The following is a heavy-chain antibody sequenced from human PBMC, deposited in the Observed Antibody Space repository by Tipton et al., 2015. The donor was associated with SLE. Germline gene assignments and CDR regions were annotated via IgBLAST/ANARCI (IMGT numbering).Heavy chain of an antibody. V-gene: IGHV4-38-2*02. D-gene: IGHD3-22*01. CDR1: GYSINRGFY. CDR2: IYDSGST. Sequence: TLSLTCSVSGYSINRGFYWGWIRQPPGKGLEWIGGIYDSGSTYYNPSLKSRVTMSVDTSKNQFSLKVTSVTAADTAVYHCARQHDSSGYYSVWGQGTHVTVSA. CDR3: ARQHDSSGYYSV. J-gene: IGHJ4*02.